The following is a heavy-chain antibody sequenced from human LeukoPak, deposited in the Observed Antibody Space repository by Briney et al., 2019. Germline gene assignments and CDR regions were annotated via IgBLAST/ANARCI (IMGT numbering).Heavy chain of an antibody. Sequence: PGGSLRLSCAASGFTFSSYSMTWVRQAPGKGLECVSGITGSSSFAYYADAVKGRFTVSRDNSKNTLYLQMNSLRAEDTAVYYCAKAVGFDWYWHYWGQGTLVTVSS. CDR2: ITGSSSFA. D-gene: IGHD3-9*01. CDR1: GFTFSSYS. J-gene: IGHJ4*02. CDR3: AKAVGFDWYWHY. V-gene: IGHV3-23*01.